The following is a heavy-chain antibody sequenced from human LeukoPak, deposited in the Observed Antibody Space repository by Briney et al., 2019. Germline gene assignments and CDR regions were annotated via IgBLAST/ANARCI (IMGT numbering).Heavy chain of an antibody. CDR2: ISAYNGNT. D-gene: IGHD6-13*01. V-gene: IGHV1-18*01. Sequence: ASVKVSCKASGGTFSSYAISWVRQAPGQGLEWMGWISAYNGNTNYAQKLQGRVTMTTDTSTSTAYMELRSLRSDDTAVYYCARAGGGIAAASTNWFDPWGQGTLVTVSS. CDR1: GGTFSSYA. CDR3: ARAGGGIAAASTNWFDP. J-gene: IGHJ5*02.